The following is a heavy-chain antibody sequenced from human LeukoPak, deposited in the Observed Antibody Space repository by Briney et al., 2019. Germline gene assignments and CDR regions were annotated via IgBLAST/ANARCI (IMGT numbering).Heavy chain of an antibody. V-gene: IGHV4-31*03. J-gene: IGHJ3*02. CDR3: ARGRSYAFDI. CDR2: IYYSGNT. Sequence: SETLSLTCTVSGGSISSGGYYWSWIRQHPGKGLEWIGYIYYSGNTYYNPSLKSRVAISVDTSKNQFSLKLSSVTAADTAVYYCARGRSYAFDIWGQGTMVTVSS. CDR1: GGSISSGGYY.